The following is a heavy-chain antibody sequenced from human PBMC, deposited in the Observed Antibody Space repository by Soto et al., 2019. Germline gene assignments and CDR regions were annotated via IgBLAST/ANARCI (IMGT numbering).Heavy chain of an antibody. CDR3: ASSVLLGYCSGGSCQSGNQGIDI. CDR1: GYSFTSYW. Sequence: EVQLVQSGAEVKKPGESLKISCKGSGYSFTSYWIGWVRQMPGKGLEWMGIIYPGDSDTRYSPSFQGQVTISADKSISTAYLQWSSLKASDTAMYYCASSVLLGYCSGGSCQSGNQGIDIWGQGTMVTVSS. CDR2: IYPGDSDT. V-gene: IGHV5-51*03. D-gene: IGHD2-15*01. J-gene: IGHJ3*02.